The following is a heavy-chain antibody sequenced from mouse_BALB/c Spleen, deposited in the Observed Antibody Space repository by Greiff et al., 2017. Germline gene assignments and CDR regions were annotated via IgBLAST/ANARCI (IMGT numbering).Heavy chain of an antibody. J-gene: IGHJ4*01. D-gene: IGHD2-1*01. V-gene: IGHV5-6-4*01. CDR2: ISSGGSYT. CDR1: GFTFSSYT. Sequence: DVMLVESGGGLVKPGGSLKLSCAASGFTFSSYTMSWVRQTPEKRLEWVATISSGGSYTYYPDSVKGRFTISRDNAKNTLYLQMSSLKSEDTAMYYCTRDRGNYDYAMDYWGQGTSVTVSS. CDR3: TRDRGNYDYAMDY.